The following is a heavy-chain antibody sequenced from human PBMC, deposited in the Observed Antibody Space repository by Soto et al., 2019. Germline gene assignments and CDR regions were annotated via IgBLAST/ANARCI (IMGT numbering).Heavy chain of an antibody. V-gene: IGHV3-53*01. Sequence: WGSLRISCASSGFTVSSNYMNWVRQAPGRGLDWVSVIYSGGNTYYSDSVRGRFSISRDNSKNTLYLQMNTLKVEDTAVYFCARRPFGSSRGYPDGFDIWGRGTMVTVSS. CDR3: ARRPFGSSRGYPDGFDI. CDR2: IYSGGNT. CDR1: GFTVSSNY. J-gene: IGHJ3*02. D-gene: IGHD3-22*01.